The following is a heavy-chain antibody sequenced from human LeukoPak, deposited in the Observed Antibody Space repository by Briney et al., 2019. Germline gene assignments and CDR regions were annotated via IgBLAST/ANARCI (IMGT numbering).Heavy chain of an antibody. CDR3: ARATFSSSRLDY. CDR2: TYYRSKWYN. Sequence: QTLSLTCAISGDSVSSNTAAWNWIRQSPSRGLEWLGRTYYRSKWYNDYAVSVKSRITINPDTSKNQVSLQLNSLTPEDTAMYYCARATFSSSRLDYWGQGTLVTVSS. CDR1: GDSVSSNTAA. V-gene: IGHV6-1*01. J-gene: IGHJ4*02. D-gene: IGHD6-13*01.